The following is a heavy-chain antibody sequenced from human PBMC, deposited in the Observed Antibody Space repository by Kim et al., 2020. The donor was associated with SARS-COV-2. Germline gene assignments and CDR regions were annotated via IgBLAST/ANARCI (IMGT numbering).Heavy chain of an antibody. D-gene: IGHD6-19*01. J-gene: IGHJ2*01. CDR1: GFTFGDYA. V-gene: IGHV3-49*04. Sequence: GGSLRLSSTASGFTFGDYAMSWVRQAPGKGLEWVGFIRSKTYGGTTEYAASVKGRFTISRDDSKSIAYLQMNSLKTEDTAVYYCTRESQWPDGWWHFDLWGRGTLVTVSS. CDR2: IRSKTYGGTT. CDR3: TRESQWPDGWWHFDL.